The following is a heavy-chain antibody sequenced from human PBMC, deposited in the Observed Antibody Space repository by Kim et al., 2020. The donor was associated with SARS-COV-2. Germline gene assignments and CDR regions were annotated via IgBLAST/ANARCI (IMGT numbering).Heavy chain of an antibody. CDR1: GFTFSSYG. D-gene: IGHD2-2*01. J-gene: IGHJ6*02. CDR3: AREYVVPAANLDLDYYYYGMDV. V-gene: IGHV3-33*01. Sequence: GGSLRLSCAASGFTFSSYGMHWVRQAPGKGLEWVAVIWYDGSNKYYADSVKGRFTISRDNSKNTLYLQMNSLRAEDTAVYYCAREYVVPAANLDLDYYYYGMDVWGQGTTVTVSS. CDR2: IWYDGSNK.